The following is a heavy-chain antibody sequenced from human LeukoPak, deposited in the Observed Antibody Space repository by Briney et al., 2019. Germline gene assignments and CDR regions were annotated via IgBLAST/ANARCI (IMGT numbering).Heavy chain of an antibody. CDR3: ARGADFWSGYRHYYYYMDV. D-gene: IGHD3-3*01. CDR1: GGSISSSTSY. CDR2: LYYSGST. Sequence: PSETLSLTCIVSGGSISSSTSYWGWIRQPPGKGLEWIGTLYYSGSTGYNPSLKSRVTISVDTSKNQFSLKLSSVTAADTAVYFCARGADFWSGYRHYYYYMDVWGKGTTVTVSS. V-gene: IGHV4-39*07. J-gene: IGHJ6*03.